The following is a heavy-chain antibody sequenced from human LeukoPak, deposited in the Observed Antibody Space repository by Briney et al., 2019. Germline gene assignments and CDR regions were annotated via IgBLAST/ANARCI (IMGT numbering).Heavy chain of an antibody. V-gene: IGHV4-59*12. CDR1: GGSISSYY. Sequence: SETLSLTCTVSGGSISSYYWSWIRQPPGKGLEWIGYIYYSGSTNYNPSLKSRVTISVDTSKNQFSLKLSSVTAADTAVYYCIIGTIVATIDSNDAFDIWGQGTMVTVSS. D-gene: IGHD5-12*01. J-gene: IGHJ3*02. CDR3: IIGTIVATIDSNDAFDI. CDR2: IYYSGST.